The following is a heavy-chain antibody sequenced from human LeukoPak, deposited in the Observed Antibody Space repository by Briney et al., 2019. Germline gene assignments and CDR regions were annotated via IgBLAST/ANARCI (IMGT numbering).Heavy chain of an antibody. J-gene: IGHJ4*02. D-gene: IGHD5-24*01. CDR3: ARGPVEMATMTYFDY. Sequence: GGSLRLSCAASGFTFSSYAMHWVRQAPGKGLEWVAVISYDGSNKYYADSVKGRFTISRDSSKNTLYLQMNSLRAEDTAVYYCARGPVEMATMTYFDYWGQGTLVTVSS. CDR2: ISYDGSNK. CDR1: GFTFSSYA. V-gene: IGHV3-30-3*01.